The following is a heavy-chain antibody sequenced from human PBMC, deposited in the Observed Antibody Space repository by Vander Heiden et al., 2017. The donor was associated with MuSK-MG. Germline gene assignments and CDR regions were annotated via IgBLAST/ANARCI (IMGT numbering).Heavy chain of an antibody. Sequence: EVQLVQSGAELKTPGESLKISCKGSGYSFTTYWIGWVRQMPGKGLEWMGIIYPGDSDTRYSPSFQGQVTISADKSISTAYLQWSSLKASDTAMYYCARRRYYDSSGYFDAFDIWGQGTMVTVSS. CDR2: IYPGDSDT. V-gene: IGHV5-51*03. CDR3: ARRRYYDSSGYFDAFDI. CDR1: GYSFTTYW. J-gene: IGHJ3*02. D-gene: IGHD3-22*01.